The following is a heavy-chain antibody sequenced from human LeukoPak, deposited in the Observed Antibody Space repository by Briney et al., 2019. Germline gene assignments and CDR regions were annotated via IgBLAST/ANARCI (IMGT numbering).Heavy chain of an antibody. D-gene: IGHD5-18*01. V-gene: IGHV4-59*01. J-gene: IGHJ4*02. CDR3: ARGGDSYGHLFDY. CDR1: GGSISSYY. CDR2: IYYSGST. Sequence: PSETLSLTCTVSGGSISSYYWSWIRQPPGKGLEWIGYIYYSGSTNYNPSLKSRVTISVDTSKNQFSLKLSSVTAADTAVYYCARGGDSYGHLFDYWGQGTLVTVSS.